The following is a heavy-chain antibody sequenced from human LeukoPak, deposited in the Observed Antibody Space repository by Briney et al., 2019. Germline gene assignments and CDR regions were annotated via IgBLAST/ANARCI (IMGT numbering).Heavy chain of an antibody. V-gene: IGHV1-2*02. CDR3: ARDYGSGTYAVGY. CDR1: GYTFTGYY. D-gene: IGHD3-10*01. Sequence: ASVKVSCKASGYTFTGYYMHWVRQAPGQGLEWMGWINPNSGGTNYAQKFQGRVTMTRDTSISTAYMELSRLRSDDTAVYYCARDYGSGTYAVGYWGQGTLVTVSS. J-gene: IGHJ4*02. CDR2: INPNSGGT.